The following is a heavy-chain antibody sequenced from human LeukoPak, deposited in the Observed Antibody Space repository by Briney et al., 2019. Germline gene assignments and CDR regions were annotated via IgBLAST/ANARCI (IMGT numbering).Heavy chain of an antibody. CDR3: ARGRVFYSSSSGLPPGGRWFDP. Sequence: GASVKVSCKASGYTFTSYDINWVRQATGQVLEWMGWMNPNSGNTGYAQKFQGRVTMTRNTSISTAYMELSSLRSEDTAVYYCARGRVFYSSSSGLPPGGRWFDPWGQGTLVTVSS. J-gene: IGHJ5*02. CDR1: GYTFTSYD. V-gene: IGHV1-8*01. D-gene: IGHD6-6*01. CDR2: MNPNSGNT.